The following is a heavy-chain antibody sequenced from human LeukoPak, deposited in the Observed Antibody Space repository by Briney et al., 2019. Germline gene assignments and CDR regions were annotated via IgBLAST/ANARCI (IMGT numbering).Heavy chain of an antibody. Sequence: SETLSLTCTVSGASISSYYWSWIRQPPGKGLEWIGYMHHSGTTKYNPSFKSRVTISVDTSKSQISLKLSSVTAADTAVYYCAKELWGTHDYWGQGTLVTVSS. CDR1: GASISSYY. J-gene: IGHJ4*02. CDR2: MHHSGTT. V-gene: IGHV4-59*01. CDR3: AKELWGTHDY. D-gene: IGHD3-16*01.